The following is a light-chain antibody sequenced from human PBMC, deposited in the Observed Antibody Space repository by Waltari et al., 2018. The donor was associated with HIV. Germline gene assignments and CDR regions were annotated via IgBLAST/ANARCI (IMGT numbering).Light chain of an antibody. V-gene: IGKV1-5*03. CDR1: QSPSNF. J-gene: IGKJ4*01. Sequence: DLQMTQSPSFLSASVGDRVTITCRASQSPSNFLAWYQQKPGKAPKLLIYTASVLESGVPSRFSGSGSGTEFTLTISSLQPDDFATYYCQQYYSPLTFGGGTKVEIK. CDR2: TAS. CDR3: QQYYSPLT.